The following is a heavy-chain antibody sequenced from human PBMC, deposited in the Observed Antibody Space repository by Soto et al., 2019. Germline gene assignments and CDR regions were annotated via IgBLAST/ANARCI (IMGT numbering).Heavy chain of an antibody. CDR2: ISAYNGNT. J-gene: IGHJ1*01. Sequence: GASVKVSCKASGYTFTSYGIHWVRQAPGQGLEWMGWISAYNGNTNYAQKLQGRVTMTTDTSTSTAYMALRSLRSDDTAVYNCAREMYDCSWSRAEYLQHWGQGTLV. D-gene: IGHD6-13*01. CDR3: AREMYDCSWSRAEYLQH. V-gene: IGHV1-18*01. CDR1: GYTFTSYG.